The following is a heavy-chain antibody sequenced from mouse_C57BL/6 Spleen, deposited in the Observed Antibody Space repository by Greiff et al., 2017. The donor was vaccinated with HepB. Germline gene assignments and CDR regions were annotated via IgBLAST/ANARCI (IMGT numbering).Heavy chain of an antibody. V-gene: IGHV1-82*01. CDR2: IYPGDGDT. J-gene: IGHJ3*01. D-gene: IGHD2-2*01. CDR3: ARQGGGYDAFAY. CDR1: GYAFSSSW. Sequence: QVQLQQSGPELVKPGASVKISCKASGYAFSSSWMNWVKQRPGKGLEWIGRIYPGDGDTDYNGKFKGKATLTADKSSSTAYMQLSSLTSEDSAVYFCARQGGGYDAFAYWGQGTLVTVSA.